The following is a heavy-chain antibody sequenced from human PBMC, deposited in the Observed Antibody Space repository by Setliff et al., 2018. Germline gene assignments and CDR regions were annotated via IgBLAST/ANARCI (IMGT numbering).Heavy chain of an antibody. Sequence: ASVKVSCKVSGHILSELSMYWVRQAPGKGLEWIGGFDPEYGKTFDAQKFQGRVTMTEDTSTDTAYMELSSLRSEDTAVYYCATDQERFGELFDYWGQGTLVTVSS. CDR1: GHILSELS. CDR3: ATDQERFGELFDY. J-gene: IGHJ4*02. D-gene: IGHD3-10*01. CDR2: FDPEYGKT. V-gene: IGHV1-24*01.